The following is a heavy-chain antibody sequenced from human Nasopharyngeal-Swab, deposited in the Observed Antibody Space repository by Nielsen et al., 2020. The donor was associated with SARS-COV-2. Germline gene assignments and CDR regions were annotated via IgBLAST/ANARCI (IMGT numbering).Heavy chain of an antibody. CDR1: GYTFTSYY. V-gene: IGHV1-2*06. CDR3: ARDLGRDGYIPDY. Sequence: ASVKVSCKASGYTFTSYYMHWVRQAPGRGLEWMGRINPNSGGTNYAQKFQGRVTMTRDTSISTAYMELSRLRSDDTAVYYCARDLGRDGYIPDYWGQGTLVTVSS. J-gene: IGHJ4*02. CDR2: INPNSGGT. D-gene: IGHD5-24*01.